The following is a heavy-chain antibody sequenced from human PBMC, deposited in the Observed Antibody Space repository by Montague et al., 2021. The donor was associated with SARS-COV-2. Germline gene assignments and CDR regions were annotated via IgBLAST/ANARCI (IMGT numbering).Heavy chain of an antibody. V-gene: IGHV3-23*03. CDR2: IHSAGRRS. Sequence: SLRLSCAASGFTFSGSPMSWVRQAPGEGLEWVSVIHSAGRRSYYGHSVEGRFTISRDNSKNTVYLQMDNLRAEDTAVYYCAKVGDIMAGFSLVNLDHWGQGILVIVSS. J-gene: IGHJ4*02. D-gene: IGHD3-9*01. CDR1: GFTFSGSP. CDR3: AKVGDIMAGFSLVNLDH.